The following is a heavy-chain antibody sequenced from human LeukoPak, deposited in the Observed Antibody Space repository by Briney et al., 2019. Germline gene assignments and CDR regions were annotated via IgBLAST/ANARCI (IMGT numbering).Heavy chain of an antibody. D-gene: IGHD1-1*01. CDR3: ASSIWNYYNY. V-gene: IGHV3-7*05. CDR1: GFSFSSYW. J-gene: IGHJ4*02. Sequence: PGGSLRLSCAASGFSFSSYWMSWVRQAPGKGLEWVADIKEDGSQKYYVDSVKGRFTISRDNAKNSLYPQMDSLRAEDSAVYYCASSIWNYYNYWGQGTLVTVSS. CDR2: IKEDGSQK.